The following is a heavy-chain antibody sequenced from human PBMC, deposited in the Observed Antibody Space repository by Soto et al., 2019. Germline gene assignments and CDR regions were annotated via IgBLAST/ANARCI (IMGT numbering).Heavy chain of an antibody. D-gene: IGHD3-16*01. CDR1: GGSISQINR. J-gene: IGHJ5*01. CDR3: AKSLGVSPQYWFDS. CDR2: VYHDGTT. V-gene: IGHV4-4*02. Sequence: SVTPSLTCGVSGGSISQINRWCWVRQSPQKGLEWIGEVYHDGTTNYNPSLQCRVTLSVDKSKNQFFLKLASVSAADSAIYYCAKSLGVSPQYWFDSWGQGTLVTVS.